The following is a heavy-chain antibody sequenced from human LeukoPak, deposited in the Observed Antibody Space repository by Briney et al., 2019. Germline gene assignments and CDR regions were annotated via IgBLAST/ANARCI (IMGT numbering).Heavy chain of an antibody. Sequence: SETLSLTCTVSGGSTSSGDYYWSWIRQPPGKGLEWIGYIYYSGSTYYNPSLKSRVTISVDTSKNQFSLKLSSVTAADTAVYYCARGGAAAGTNDAFDIWGQGTMVTVSS. CDR2: IYYSGST. D-gene: IGHD6-13*01. CDR1: GGSTSSGDYY. J-gene: IGHJ3*02. CDR3: ARGGAAAGTNDAFDI. V-gene: IGHV4-30-4*08.